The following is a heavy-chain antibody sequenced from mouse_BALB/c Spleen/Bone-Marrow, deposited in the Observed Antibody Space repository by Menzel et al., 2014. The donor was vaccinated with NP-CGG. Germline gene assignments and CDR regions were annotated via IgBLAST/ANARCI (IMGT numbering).Heavy chain of an antibody. CDR1: GYSFTGXN. CDR2: IGXXXGGT. CDR3: ATRYYGYDDYFDY. V-gene: IGHV1-39*01. Sequence: LMESGPELEKPGASVKISCKASGYSFTGXNXNWVXQSXXXSLEWXXXIGXXXGGTSYNQKFKGKATLTVDKSSSTAYMQLXSLXSEDSAVYYCATRYYGYDDYFDYWGQGTTLTVSS. D-gene: IGHD2-2*01. J-gene: IGHJ2*01.